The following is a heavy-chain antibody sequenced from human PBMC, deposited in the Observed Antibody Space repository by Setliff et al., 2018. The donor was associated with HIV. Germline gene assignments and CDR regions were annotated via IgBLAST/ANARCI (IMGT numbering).Heavy chain of an antibody. CDR1: GGSISSTSHY. Sequence: PSETLSLTCTVSGGSISSTSHYWTWIRQPAEKGLEWFGRIFTSGSASYNPSLESRVTFSVDTSKNQFALKLTSVTAADTAVYYCARRDTAMVGFDYWGQGTLVTVSS. V-gene: IGHV4-61*02. CDR3: ARRDTAMVGFDY. J-gene: IGHJ4*02. D-gene: IGHD5-18*01. CDR2: IFTSGSA.